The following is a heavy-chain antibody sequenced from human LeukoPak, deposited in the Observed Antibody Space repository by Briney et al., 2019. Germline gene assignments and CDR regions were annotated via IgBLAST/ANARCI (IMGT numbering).Heavy chain of an antibody. V-gene: IGHV4-30-4*01. CDR2: IYYSGST. D-gene: IGHD4-17*01. Sequence: PSQTLSLTCTVSGGSISSGGYFWSWIRQHPGKGLEWIGYIYYSGSTHYNPSLKSRVTISVDRSKNQFSLKLSSVTAADTAVYYCAKGNGDYREIGAFDIWGQGTMVTVSS. CDR3: AKGNGDYREIGAFDI. CDR1: GGSISSGGYF. J-gene: IGHJ3*02.